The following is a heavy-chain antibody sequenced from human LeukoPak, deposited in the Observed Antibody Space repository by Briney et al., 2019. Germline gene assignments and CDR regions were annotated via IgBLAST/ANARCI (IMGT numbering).Heavy chain of an antibody. CDR3: ATPLYGDYRVGFYFDY. J-gene: IGHJ4*02. V-gene: IGHV5-51*01. CDR2: IYPGDSDT. D-gene: IGHD4-17*01. CDR1: GYNFSVYW. Sequence: GESLKISCKGSGYNFSVYWIAWVRQKPGKGLEWMGIIYPGDSDTRYSPSFEGQVTISVDKSISTAYLQWSSLQASDTAIYYCATPLYGDYRVGFYFDYWGQGTLVTVSS.